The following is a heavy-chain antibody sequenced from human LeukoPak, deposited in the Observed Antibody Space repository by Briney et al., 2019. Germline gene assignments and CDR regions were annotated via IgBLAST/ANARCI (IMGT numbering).Heavy chain of an antibody. CDR3: ARDCWDYGSGSYCGIDY. CDR2: IPSSSNYI. J-gene: IGHJ4*02. V-gene: IGHV3-21*03. CDR1: GFTFSSHN. D-gene: IGHD3-10*01. Sequence: GGSLRLSCAAPGFTFSSHNMNWVRQAPGKGLEWVSSIPSSSNYIYYADSVKGRFTIPRDNPKNSLYLQMNSPRAEDTTVYYCARDCWDYGSGSYCGIDYWGQGTLVTVSS.